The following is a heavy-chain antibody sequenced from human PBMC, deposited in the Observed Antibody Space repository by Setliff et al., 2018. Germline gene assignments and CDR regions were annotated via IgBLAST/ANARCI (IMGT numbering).Heavy chain of an antibody. Sequence: SETLSLTCAVYGGSFSGYYWSWIRQPPGKGLEWIGSIYYSGSTNYNPSLKSRVTISVDTSKNQVSLKLSSVTAADTAVYYCARDAGGTISTAVFDYWGQGTLVTVSS. V-gene: IGHV4-59*01. D-gene: IGHD2-2*01. CDR1: GGSFSGYY. CDR2: IYYSGST. CDR3: ARDAGGTISTAVFDY. J-gene: IGHJ4*02.